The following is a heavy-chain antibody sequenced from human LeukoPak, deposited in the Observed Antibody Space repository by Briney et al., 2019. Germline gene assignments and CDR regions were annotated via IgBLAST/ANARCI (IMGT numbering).Heavy chain of an antibody. V-gene: IGHV1-2*02. Sequence: ASVKVSCKASGYTFTGYYMHWVRQAPGQGLEWMGWINPNSGGTNYAQKFQGRVTMTRDTSISTAYMELSRLRSDDTAVYYCARVYIAVAGQGMDVWGQGTTVTVSS. CDR2: INPNSGGT. CDR3: ARVYIAVAGQGMDV. CDR1: GYTFTGYY. J-gene: IGHJ6*02. D-gene: IGHD6-19*01.